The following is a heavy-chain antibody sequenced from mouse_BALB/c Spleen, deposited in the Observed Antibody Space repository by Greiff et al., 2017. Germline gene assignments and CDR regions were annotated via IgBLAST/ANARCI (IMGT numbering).Heavy chain of an antibody. J-gene: IGHJ2*01. CDR3: ARHSLYFDY. Sequence: EVQLQQSGPELVKPGASVKISCKASGYTFTDYNMHWVKQSPGKSLEWIGYIYPYNGGTGYNQKFKSKATLTVDNSSSTAYMELRSLTSEDSAVYYCARHSLYFDYWGQGTTLTVSS. CDR1: GYTFTDYN. V-gene: IGHV1S29*02. CDR2: IYPYNGGT. D-gene: IGHD6-1*01.